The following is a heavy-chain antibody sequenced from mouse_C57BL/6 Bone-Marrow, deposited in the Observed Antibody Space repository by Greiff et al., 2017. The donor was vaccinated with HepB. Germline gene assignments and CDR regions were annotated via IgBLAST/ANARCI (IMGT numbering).Heavy chain of an antibody. CDR1: GYTFTDYY. Sequence: EVQLQQSGPELVKPGASVKISCKASGYTFTDYYMNWVKQSHGKSLEWIGDINPNNGGTSYNQKFKGKATLTVDKSSSTAYMELSSLTSEDSAVYYGARGYDVPWFAYWGQGTLVTVSA. V-gene: IGHV1-26*01. J-gene: IGHJ3*01. CDR3: ARGYDVPWFAY. CDR2: INPNNGGT. D-gene: IGHD2-2*01.